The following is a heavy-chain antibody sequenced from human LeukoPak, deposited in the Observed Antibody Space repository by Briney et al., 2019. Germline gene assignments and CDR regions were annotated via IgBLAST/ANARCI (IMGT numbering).Heavy chain of an antibody. CDR1: GYTFTSYG. V-gene: IGHV1-18*01. Sequence: ASVKVSCKASGYTFTSYGISWVRQAPGQGLEWMGWISAYNGNTNYAQKLQGRVTMTKDTSTSTAYMELRSLRSDDTAVYYCARDGRYSSSWYVYYYGMDVWGQGTTVTVSS. CDR3: ARDGRYSSSWYVYYYGMDV. CDR2: ISAYNGNT. J-gene: IGHJ6*02. D-gene: IGHD6-13*01.